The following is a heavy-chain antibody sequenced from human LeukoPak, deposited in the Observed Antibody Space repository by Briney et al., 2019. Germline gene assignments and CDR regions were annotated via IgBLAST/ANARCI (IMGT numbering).Heavy chain of an antibody. V-gene: IGHV4-38-2*02. CDR2: IHHSGGV. D-gene: IGHD2-15*01. CDR1: GYSIISDYF. CDR3: ARVVASTSIDS. J-gene: IGHJ4*02. Sequence: SETLSLTCIVSGYSIISDYFWGWVRQPPGKGPEWIGSIHHSGGVYYNPSLKSRVTISVDPSKNRFSLKVTSVTAADTALYYCARVVASTSIDSWGQGTLVTVSS.